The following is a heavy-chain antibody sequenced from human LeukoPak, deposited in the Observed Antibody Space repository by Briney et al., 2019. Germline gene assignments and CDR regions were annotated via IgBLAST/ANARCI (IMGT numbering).Heavy chain of an antibody. CDR2: ISAYNGNT. Sequence: ASVKVSCKASGYTFTSYGISWVRQAPGQGLEWMGWISAYNGNTNYAQKLQGRVTMTTDTSTSTAYMELRSLRSDDTAVYYCARGPPGGSIAAADHFDYWGQGTLVTVSS. CDR3: ARGPPGGSIAAADHFDY. V-gene: IGHV1-18*01. J-gene: IGHJ4*02. D-gene: IGHD6-13*01. CDR1: GYTFTSYG.